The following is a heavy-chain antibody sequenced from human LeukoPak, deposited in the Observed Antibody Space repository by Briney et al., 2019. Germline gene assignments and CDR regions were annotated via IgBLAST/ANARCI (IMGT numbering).Heavy chain of an antibody. CDR2: IKQDGSEK. V-gene: IGHV3-7*01. Sequence: GGSLRLSCAASGFTFSSYWVSWVRQAPGKGLEWVANIKQDGSEKYYVDSVKGRFTISRDNAKNSLYLQMNSLRAEDTAVYYCAELGITMIGGVWGKGTTVTISS. CDR1: GFTFSSYW. CDR3: AELGITMIGGV. D-gene: IGHD3-10*02. J-gene: IGHJ6*04.